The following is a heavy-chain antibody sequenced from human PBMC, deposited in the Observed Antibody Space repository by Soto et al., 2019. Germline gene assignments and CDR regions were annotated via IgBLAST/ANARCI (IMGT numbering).Heavy chain of an antibody. CDR2: INGGSGYT. CDR3: ARESGNSGTYDY. Sequence: QVQLVQSGAEVKKPGASVKVPCKASGYTFTRYAMHWVRQAPGQRLEWMGWINGGSGYTKNSQRFQGRVTITRDTSASTAYMELSSLRSEDTAVFYCARESGNSGTYDYWGQGTLVTVSS. J-gene: IGHJ4*02. D-gene: IGHD1-26*01. CDR1: GYTFTRYA. V-gene: IGHV1-3*01.